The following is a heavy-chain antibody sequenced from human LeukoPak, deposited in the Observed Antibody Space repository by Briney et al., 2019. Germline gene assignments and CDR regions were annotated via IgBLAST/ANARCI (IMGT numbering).Heavy chain of an antibody. J-gene: IGHJ4*02. CDR1: DDSMNNYY. Sequence: SETLSLTCSVSDDSMNNYYWSWLRQSPGKGLEWIGNVYYRGTTNYNPSLKNRVTISVVTSKNQFSLKLSSVTAADTAVYYCARRMSLGYCSGGSCSQLRYWGQGTLVTVSS. V-gene: IGHV4-59*12. CDR3: ARRMSLGYCSGGSCSQLRY. D-gene: IGHD2-15*01. CDR2: VYYRGTT.